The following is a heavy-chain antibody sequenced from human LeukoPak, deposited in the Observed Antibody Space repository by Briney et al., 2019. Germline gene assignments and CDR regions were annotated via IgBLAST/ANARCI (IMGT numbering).Heavy chain of an antibody. CDR1: GFTFSSYA. J-gene: IGHJ4*02. D-gene: IGHD6-13*01. V-gene: IGHV3-30*04. CDR2: ISYDGSNK. CDR3: ARGDGQGIAAAGLFDY. Sequence: GRSLRLSCAASGFTFSSYAMHWVRQAPGKGLEWVADISYDGSNKYYADSVKGRFTISRDNSKNTLYLQMNSLRAEDTAVYYCARGDGQGIAAAGLFDYWGQGTLVTVSS.